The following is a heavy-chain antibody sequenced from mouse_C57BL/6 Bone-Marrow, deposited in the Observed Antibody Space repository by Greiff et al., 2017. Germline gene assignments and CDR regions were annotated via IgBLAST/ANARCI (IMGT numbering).Heavy chain of an antibody. D-gene: IGHD1-1*01. Sequence: VKLMESGPGLVAPSQSLSITCTVSGFSLTSYGVDWVRQSPGKGLEWLGVIWGVGSTNYNSALKSRLSISKDNSKSQVFLKMNSLQTDDTAIYYCASLHYYGSSLFAYWGQGTLVTVSA. CDR1: GFSLTSYG. V-gene: IGHV2-6*01. J-gene: IGHJ3*01. CDR2: IWGVGST. CDR3: ASLHYYGSSLFAY.